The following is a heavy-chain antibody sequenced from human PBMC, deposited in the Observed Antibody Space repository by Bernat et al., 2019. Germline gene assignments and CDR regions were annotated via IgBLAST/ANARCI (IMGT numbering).Heavy chain of an antibody. CDR2: TYYRSKWYN. CDR1: GDSVSSNSAA. CDR3: ARDSAGEQDYDVWSGLYGRAPCSYLDA. V-gene: IGHV6-1*01. Sequence: QVQLQQSGPGLVKPSQTLSLTCAISGDSVSSNSAAWNWIRQSPSRGLEWLGRTYYRSKWYNDYAVSEIRRMTINPGPSNNQFYLQRSSGAAGDTSVCYCARDSAGEQDYDVWSGLYGRAPCSYLDAWGKVTTV. J-gene: IGHJ6*03. D-gene: IGHD3-3*01.